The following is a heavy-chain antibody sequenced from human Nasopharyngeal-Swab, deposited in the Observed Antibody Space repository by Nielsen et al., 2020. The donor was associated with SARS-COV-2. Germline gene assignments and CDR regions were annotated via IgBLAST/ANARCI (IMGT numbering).Heavy chain of an antibody. CDR3: ARDVASGFGELFPLLRGLDI. V-gene: IGHV3-30-3*01. D-gene: IGHD3-10*01. Sequence: GGSLRLSCAASGFTINSFAMHWVRQAPGKGLEWVAVISYDGNNKYYADSVKGRFTISRDNSKNTVYLQMNSLGPEDTAVYYCARDVASGFGELFPLLRGLDIWGHGTTVTVSS. CDR2: ISYDGNNK. CDR1: GFTINSFA. J-gene: IGHJ6*02.